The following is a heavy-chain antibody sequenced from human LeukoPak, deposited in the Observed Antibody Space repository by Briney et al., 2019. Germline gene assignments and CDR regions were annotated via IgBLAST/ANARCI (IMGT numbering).Heavy chain of an antibody. Sequence: GGSLRLSCAASAFSFSSYSMHWVRQAPGKGLEWVANIKQDGSENYYVDFVKGRFTISRDNAKNSLYLQMNSLRAEDTAVYYCARGVGNFDYWGQGTLVTVSS. CDR2: IKQDGSEN. V-gene: IGHV3-7*01. CDR3: ARGVGNFDY. CDR1: AFSFSSYS. J-gene: IGHJ4*02. D-gene: IGHD1-26*01.